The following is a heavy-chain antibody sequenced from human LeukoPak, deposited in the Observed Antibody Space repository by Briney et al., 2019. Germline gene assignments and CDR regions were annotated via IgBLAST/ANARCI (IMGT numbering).Heavy chain of an antibody. CDR3: ARSRQWRVPNDAFDI. Sequence: EASVKVSCKASGGTFRSYAISWVRQAPGQGLEWMGGIIPIFGTANYAQKFQGRVTITTDESTSTAYMELSSLRSEDTAVYYCARSRQWRVPNDAFDIWGQGTMVTVSS. D-gene: IGHD6-19*01. J-gene: IGHJ3*02. CDR2: IIPIFGTA. V-gene: IGHV1-69*05. CDR1: GGTFRSYA.